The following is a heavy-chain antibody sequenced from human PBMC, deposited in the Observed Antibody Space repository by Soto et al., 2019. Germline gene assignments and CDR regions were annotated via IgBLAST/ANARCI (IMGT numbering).Heavy chain of an antibody. CDR1: GFTFSSSE. V-gene: IGHV3-48*03. J-gene: IGHJ4*02. Sequence: GWSLRISCVSSGFTFSSSEMNWVRLAPGKGLEWVSYISSSGSTVYHADSVEGRLTISRDNAKNSLFLQMNSLRAEDTALYYCAREGSYDTMDYWGLGTLVTVSS. D-gene: IGHD3-22*01. CDR2: ISSSGSTV. CDR3: AREGSYDTMDY.